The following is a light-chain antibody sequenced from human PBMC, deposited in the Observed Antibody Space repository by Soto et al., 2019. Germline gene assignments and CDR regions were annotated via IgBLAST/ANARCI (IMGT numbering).Light chain of an antibody. CDR3: QQTLSFPPT. CDR2: TGS. J-gene: IGKJ1*01. V-gene: IGKV1-12*01. Sequence: DIQMTQSPSSVSASVGDRVTITFRASQSIDSCLSWDQQKPGEAPKLLIFTGSRLHSGVPPRFSGSGSWTDFTLTISSLQPEDFATYYCQQTLSFPPTFGQGTKVDI. CDR1: QSIDSC.